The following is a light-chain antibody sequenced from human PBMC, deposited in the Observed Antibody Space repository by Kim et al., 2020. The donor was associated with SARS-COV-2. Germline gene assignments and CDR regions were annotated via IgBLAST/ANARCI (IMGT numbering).Light chain of an antibody. J-gene: IGKJ5*01. CDR3: QQYNNWPSIT. CDR1: QSVSSN. CDR2: GAS. Sequence: IVMTQSPATLSVSPGERATLSCRASQSVSSNLAWYQQKPGQAPRLLMYGASSRATGIPARFSGSGYGTEFTLTISSLQSEDFAVYYCQQYNNWPSITFGQGTRLEIK. V-gene: IGKV3-15*01.